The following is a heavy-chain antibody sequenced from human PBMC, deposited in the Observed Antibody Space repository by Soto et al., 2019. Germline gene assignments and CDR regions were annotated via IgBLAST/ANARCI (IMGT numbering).Heavy chain of an antibody. CDR2: IYWDDDK. J-gene: IGHJ4*02. Sequence: QITLKESGPTLVKPTQTLTLTCTFSGFSLSTTGMGVGWIRQPPGKALECLALIYWDDDKLYSPSLRSRLTVTRDTSKNQAILTMTYMDPADTAIYYCAPRRGIGDYDYWGQGALVTVSS. V-gene: IGHV2-5*02. CDR1: GFSLSTTGMG. D-gene: IGHD3-16*01. CDR3: APRRGIGDYDY.